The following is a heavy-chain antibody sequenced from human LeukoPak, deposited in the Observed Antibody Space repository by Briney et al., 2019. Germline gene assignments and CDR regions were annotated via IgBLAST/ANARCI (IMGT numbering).Heavy chain of an antibody. D-gene: IGHD1-26*01. V-gene: IGHV4-59*11. Sequence: PSETLSLTCTVYGGSLSSHYWTWIRQPPGQGLEWIGDIYSSWSPNYNPSLKSRFAMSIDTSKNQFSLKLSSVTAADTAVYYCARDHGGSHSDFWGQGTLVIVSS. CDR1: GGSLSSHY. CDR2: IYSSWSP. CDR3: ARDHGGSHSDF. J-gene: IGHJ4*02.